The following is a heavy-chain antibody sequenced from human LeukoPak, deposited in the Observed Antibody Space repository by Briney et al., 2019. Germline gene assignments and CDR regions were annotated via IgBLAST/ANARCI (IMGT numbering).Heavy chain of an antibody. CDR2: VSPNHGHV. J-gene: IGHJ5*02. V-gene: IGHV1-18*01. Sequence: ASVKVSCKASGYTFTSFGFTWVRQAPGQGLVWLGWVSPNHGHVKYAQKFQGRITMTTDTATSTSYMELRSLRSDDTAVYYCARDQGPYYYDSSGSGFDPWGQGTLVTVSS. D-gene: IGHD3-22*01. CDR3: ARDQGPYYYDSSGSGFDP. CDR1: GYTFTSFG.